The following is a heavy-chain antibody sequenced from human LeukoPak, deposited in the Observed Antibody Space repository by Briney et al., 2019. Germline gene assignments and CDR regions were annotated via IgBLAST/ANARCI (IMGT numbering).Heavy chain of an antibody. CDR2: ISSSSSYI. Sequence: GGSLRLSCAASGFTFSSYSMNWVRQAPGKGLEWVSSISSSSSYIYYADSVKGRFTISRDNAKNSLYLQMSSLRAEDTAVYYCARETMLWYFWSGYRQPYFDYWGQGTLVTVSS. CDR1: GFTFSSYS. D-gene: IGHD3-3*01. J-gene: IGHJ4*02. V-gene: IGHV3-21*01. CDR3: ARETMLWYFWSGYRQPYFDY.